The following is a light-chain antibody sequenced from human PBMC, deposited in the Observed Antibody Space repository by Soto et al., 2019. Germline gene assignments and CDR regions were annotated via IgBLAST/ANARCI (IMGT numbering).Light chain of an antibody. J-gene: IGKJ1*01. CDR1: QSISGW. CDR2: KAS. CDR3: QQRFNTPRT. Sequence: DIQMPQSRSTLSAPVGDRVTITCRASQSISGWLAWYPPKPGKAPKLLIYKASTLKSGVPSRFSGSGSGTECTLTISSLQPDDWATYYGQQRFNTPRTGGQGTKVDIK. V-gene: IGKV1-5*03.